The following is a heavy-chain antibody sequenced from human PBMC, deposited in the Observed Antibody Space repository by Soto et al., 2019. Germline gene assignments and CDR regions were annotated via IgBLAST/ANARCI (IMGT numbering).Heavy chain of an antibody. CDR3: ARGGDILTGYYYYYGMDV. Sequence: GGSLRLSCAASGFNFSSYGMHWVRQAPGKGLEWVAVIWYDGSNKYYADSVKGRFTISRDNSKNTLYLQMNSLRAEDTAVYYCARGGDILTGYYYYYGMDVWGQGTTVTVSS. D-gene: IGHD3-9*01. CDR2: IWYDGSNK. CDR1: GFNFSSYG. V-gene: IGHV3-33*01. J-gene: IGHJ6*02.